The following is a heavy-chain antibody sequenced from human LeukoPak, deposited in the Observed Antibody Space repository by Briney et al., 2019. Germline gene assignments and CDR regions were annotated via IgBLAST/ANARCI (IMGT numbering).Heavy chain of an antibody. V-gene: IGHV4-59*08. CDR1: GDSIHSFY. Sequence: SETLSLTCTASGDSIHSFYWSLVRQPPRKGLEWIGYIYYSGSTNYNPSLKSRIPISVDTSKNQFSLRLSSVTAADTAIYYCARRKTRGGPIDSWGQGTLVTVSS. CDR3: ARRKTRGGPIDS. J-gene: IGHJ5*01. CDR2: IYYSGST. D-gene: IGHD3-16*01.